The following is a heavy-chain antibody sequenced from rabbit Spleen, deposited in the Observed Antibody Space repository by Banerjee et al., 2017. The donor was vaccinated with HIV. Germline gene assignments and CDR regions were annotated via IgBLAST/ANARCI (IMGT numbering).Heavy chain of an antibody. Sequence: QEQLEESGGDLVKPGASLTLTCTASGFTISNDYYMCWVRQAPGKGLEWIACIYAGSVGITYYASWAKGRFTISKTSSTTVTLQMTSLTAADTATYFCATYVDYDGDFNLWGQGTLVTVS. CDR1: GFTISNDYY. V-gene: IGHV1S45*01. CDR3: ATYVDYDGDFNL. D-gene: IGHD2-1*01. CDR2: IYAGSVGIT. J-gene: IGHJ4*01.